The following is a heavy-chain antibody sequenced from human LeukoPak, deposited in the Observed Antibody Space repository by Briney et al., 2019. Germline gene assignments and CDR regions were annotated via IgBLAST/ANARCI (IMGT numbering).Heavy chain of an antibody. CDR2: INHSGST. D-gene: IGHD2-15*01. CDR3: ARRIVVVVSASDHDAFDI. CDR1: GGSFSGYY. J-gene: IGHJ3*02. V-gene: IGHV4-34*01. Sequence: SETLSLTCAVYGGSFSGYYWSWIRQPPGKGLEWIGEINHSGSTNYNPSLKSRVTISVDTSKNQFSLKLSSVTAADTAVYYCARRIVVVVSASDHDAFDIWGQGTMVTVSS.